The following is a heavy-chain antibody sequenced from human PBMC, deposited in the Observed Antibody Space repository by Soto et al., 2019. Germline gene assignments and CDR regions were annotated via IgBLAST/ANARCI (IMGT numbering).Heavy chain of an antibody. CDR3: AKDGGYSYGYSPRYYYGMDV. Sequence: EVQLLESGGGWVQPGGSLKLSGAAPGLTLTSIPMSGSRRAPGRGWRWVSAISGSGGTTYYADSVKGRFTISRDNSKNTLYLQMNSLRAEDTAVYYCAKDGGYSYGYSPRYYYGMDVWGQGTTVTVSS. V-gene: IGHV3-23*01. J-gene: IGHJ6*02. CDR2: ISGSGGTT. CDR1: GLTLTSIP. D-gene: IGHD5-18*01.